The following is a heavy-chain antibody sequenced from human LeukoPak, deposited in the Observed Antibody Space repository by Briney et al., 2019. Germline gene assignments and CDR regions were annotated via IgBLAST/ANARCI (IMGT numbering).Heavy chain of an antibody. CDR2: TYYRSKWHN. Sequence: SQTLSLTCAISGDSVSNKNTAWNWIRQSPSRGLEWLGRTYYRSKWHNTYAASVKSRITINPDTSKNQFSLQLNSVTPEDTAVYYCARDGSGSYPSYYGMDVWGQGTTVTVSS. CDR1: GDSVSNKNTA. J-gene: IGHJ6*02. V-gene: IGHV6-1*01. D-gene: IGHD1-26*01. CDR3: ARDGSGSYPSYYGMDV.